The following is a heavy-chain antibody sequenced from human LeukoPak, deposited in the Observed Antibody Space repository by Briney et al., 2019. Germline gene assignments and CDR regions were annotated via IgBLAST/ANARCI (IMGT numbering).Heavy chain of an antibody. Sequence: SVTVSCKASGGTLISYAISWVRQAPGQGLEWMGGIIPIFGTANYAQKFQGRVTTTADESTSTAYMELSSLRSEDTAVYYCARVIQLWLEYNWFDPWGQGTLVTVSS. J-gene: IGHJ5*02. CDR2: IIPIFGTA. CDR3: ARVIQLWLEYNWFDP. CDR1: GGTLISYA. V-gene: IGHV1-69*13. D-gene: IGHD5-18*01.